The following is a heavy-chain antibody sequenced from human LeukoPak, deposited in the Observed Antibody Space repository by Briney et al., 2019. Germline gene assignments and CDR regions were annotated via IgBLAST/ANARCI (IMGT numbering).Heavy chain of an antibody. V-gene: IGHV3-23*01. Sequence: GGSLRLSCAASGFTFSSYAMSWVRQAPGKGLEWVSAISGSGGSTYYADSVKGRFTISRDNSKNTLYLQMNSLRAEDTAVYYCAKDKSSIAAAGTSYYYMDVWGKGTTVTVSS. CDR3: AKDKSSIAAAGTSYYYMDV. J-gene: IGHJ6*03. CDR1: GFTFSSYA. D-gene: IGHD6-13*01. CDR2: ISGSGGST.